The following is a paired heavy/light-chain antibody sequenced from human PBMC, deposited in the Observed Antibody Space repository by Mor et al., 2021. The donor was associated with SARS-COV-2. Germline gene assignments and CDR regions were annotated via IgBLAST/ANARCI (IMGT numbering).Heavy chain of an antibody. J-gene: IGHJ4*02. CDR1: GYTFTTYY. CDR2: INPSGDST. D-gene: IGHD2-15*01. Sequence: QVQLVQSGAEVKKPGASVKVSCKASGYTFTTYYMHWVRQAPGQGLEWMGIINPSGDSTTFEQKFQGRVTMTRDTSTSTVYMEVTSLRSEDTAVYYCARAGCGGSCPLQYWGQGTLVTVSS. V-gene: IGHV1-46*01. CDR3: ARAGCGGSCPLQY.
Light chain of an antibody. CDR2: DNN. Sequence: QSVLTQPPSVSAAPGQKVTISCSGSNSNIGNNSVSWYQQLPGTAPKLLIYDNNKRPSGIPGRLSGSKSGTSATLGITGLQTGDEADYYCGTWDSSLSASVFGAGTKVTVL. J-gene: IGLJ1*01. CDR3: GTWDSSLSASV. V-gene: IGLV1-51*01. CDR1: NSNIGNNS.